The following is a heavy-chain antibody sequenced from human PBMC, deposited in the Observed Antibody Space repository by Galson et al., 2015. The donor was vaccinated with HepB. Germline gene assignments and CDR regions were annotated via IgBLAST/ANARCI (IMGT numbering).Heavy chain of an antibody. D-gene: IGHD3-3*01. V-gene: IGHV3-30*18. CDR3: AKDYYDFWSGRRIGSGY. Sequence: SLRLSCAASGFTFSSYGMHWVRQAPGKGLEWVAVISYDRSNKYYADSVKGRFTISRDNSKNTLYLQMNSLRAEDTAVYYCAKDYYDFWSGRRIGSGYWGQGTLVTVSS. J-gene: IGHJ4*02. CDR2: ISYDRSNK. CDR1: GFTFSSYG.